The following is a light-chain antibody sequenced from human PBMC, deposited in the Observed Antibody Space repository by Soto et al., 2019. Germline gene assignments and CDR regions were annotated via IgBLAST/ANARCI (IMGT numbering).Light chain of an antibody. CDR2: GAS. Sequence: EIVMTQSPATLSVSPGGRATLSCRASQSISDTLAWYQQKPGQAPRLLIYGASTRATGIPARFSGSGSGTEFTLTISSLQSVDFAVYSCQQYNNWPWTFGQGTKVDIK. J-gene: IGKJ1*01. CDR1: QSISDT. V-gene: IGKV3-15*01. CDR3: QQYNNWPWT.